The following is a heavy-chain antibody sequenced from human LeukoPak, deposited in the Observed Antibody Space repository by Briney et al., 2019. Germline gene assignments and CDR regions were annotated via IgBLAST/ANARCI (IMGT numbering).Heavy chain of an antibody. CDR1: GGTFSSYA. V-gene: IGHV1-69*04. CDR2: IIPILGIA. Sequence: SVKVSCKASGGTFSSYAISWVRQAPGQGLEWMGRIIPILGIANYAQKFQGRVTITADKSTSTAYMELSSLRSEDTAVYYCARDQDYGDAFDYWGQGTLVTVSS. J-gene: IGHJ4*02. D-gene: IGHD4-17*01. CDR3: ARDQDYGDAFDY.